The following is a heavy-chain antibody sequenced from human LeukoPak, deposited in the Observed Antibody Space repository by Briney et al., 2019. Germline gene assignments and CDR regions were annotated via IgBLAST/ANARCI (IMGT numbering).Heavy chain of an antibody. CDR3: AREVGGYGYSYGGSFNY. CDR1: GYTFTSYY. D-gene: IGHD5-18*01. J-gene: IGHJ4*02. V-gene: IGHV1-69*05. CDR2: IIPIFGTA. Sequence: WASVKVSCKASGYTFTSYYMHWVRQAPGQGLEWMGGIIPIFGTANYAQKFQGRVTITTDESTSTAYMELSSLRSEDTAVYYCAREVGGYGYSYGGSFNYWGQGTLVTVSS.